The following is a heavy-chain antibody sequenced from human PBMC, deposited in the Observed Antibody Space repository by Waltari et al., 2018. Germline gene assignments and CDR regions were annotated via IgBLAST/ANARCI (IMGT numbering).Heavy chain of an antibody. D-gene: IGHD6-6*01. V-gene: IGHV1-69*14. Sequence: QVQLVQSGAEVKKPGSSVKVSCKASGGTFSSYAISWVRQAPGQGLEWMGGIIPTVVTANYAQKFRGRVTMTADKSTSTAYMELSSLRSEDPAVYYCARVDSSSSPRLYYYMDVWGKGTTVTVSS. CDR2: IIPTVVTA. CDR3: ARVDSSSSPRLYYYMDV. J-gene: IGHJ6*03. CDR1: GGTFSSYA.